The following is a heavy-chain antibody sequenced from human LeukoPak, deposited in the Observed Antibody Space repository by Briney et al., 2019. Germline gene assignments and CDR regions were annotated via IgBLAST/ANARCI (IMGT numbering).Heavy chain of an antibody. V-gene: IGHV4-31*03. CDR3: ARTSSGWYLDY. CDR2: IYYSGSA. J-gene: IGHJ4*02. D-gene: IGHD6-19*01. Sequence: SEALSLPFTVPGVYIRRGSYYWSWIRLHPGKGLEWIGYIYYSGSAYYTPSLKSRVTISVDTSKSQFTLKLSSVTAAATAVYYCARTSSGWYLDYWGQGTLVTVSS. CDR1: GVYIRRGSYY.